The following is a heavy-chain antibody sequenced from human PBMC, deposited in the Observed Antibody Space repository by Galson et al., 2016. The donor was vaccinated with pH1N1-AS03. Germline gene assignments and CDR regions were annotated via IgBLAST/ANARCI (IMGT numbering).Heavy chain of an antibody. J-gene: IGHJ4*02. D-gene: IGHD6-13*01. CDR2: INTSGST. CDR3: ARQGGHASSWYV. CDR1: GASISSYY. Sequence: ETLSLTCTVSGASISSYYWSWIRQSAGKGLEWVGRINTSGSTNYNPSLKSRLTMSVDTSKNQFSLKLSSVTAADTAVYYCARQGGHASSWYVWGQGTLVTVSS. V-gene: IGHV4-4*07.